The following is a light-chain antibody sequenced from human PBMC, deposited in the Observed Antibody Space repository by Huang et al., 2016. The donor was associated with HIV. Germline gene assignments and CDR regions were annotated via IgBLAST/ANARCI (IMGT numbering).Light chain of an antibody. CDR2: DAS. V-gene: IGKV3-11*01. Sequence: EIVLTQSPATMSLSPGERATLSCRASQSVSNYLAWYQQKSGQAPRLLIYDASNRATGIPARFSGSGSGTDFTLTISSLEPEDFAVYYCQQRSNWLTFGGGTKVEIK. CDR3: QQRSNWLT. J-gene: IGKJ4*01. CDR1: QSVSNY.